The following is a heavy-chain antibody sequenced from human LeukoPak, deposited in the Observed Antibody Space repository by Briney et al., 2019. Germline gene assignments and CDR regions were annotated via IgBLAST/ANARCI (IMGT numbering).Heavy chain of an antibody. Sequence: GGSLRLSCAASGFTFSSYSMNWVRQAPGKGLEWVSYISSSSSTIYYADSVKGRFTISRDNAKNSLYLQMNSLRAEDTAVYYCARGSEFNWGRILDYWGQGTLVTVSS. V-gene: IGHV3-48*01. CDR2: ISSSSSTI. CDR3: ARGSEFNWGRILDY. J-gene: IGHJ4*02. CDR1: GFTFSSYS. D-gene: IGHD7-27*01.